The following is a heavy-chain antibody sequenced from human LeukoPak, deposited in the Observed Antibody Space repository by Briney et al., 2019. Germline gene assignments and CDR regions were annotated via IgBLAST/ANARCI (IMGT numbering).Heavy chain of an antibody. CDR1: GYTFTGFY. Sequence: ASVKVSCKASGYTFTGFYIHWVRQAPGQGLEWMGLINPTGGSTGYAQKFQGRVTMTRDMSTSTDYMELSSLRSEDTAIYYCARDNSVGDNAWWFDPWGQGTLVTVSS. CDR2: INPTGGST. V-gene: IGHV1-46*01. CDR3: ARDNSVGDNAWWFDP. D-gene: IGHD1-26*01. J-gene: IGHJ5*02.